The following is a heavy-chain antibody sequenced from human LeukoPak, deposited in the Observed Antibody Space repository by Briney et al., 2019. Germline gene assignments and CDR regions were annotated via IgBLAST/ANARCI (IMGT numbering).Heavy chain of an antibody. V-gene: IGHV1-46*01. CDR2: INPSGGST. D-gene: IGHD2-2*02. J-gene: IGHJ6*03. Sequence: EASVKVSCKASGYTFTSYYMHWVRQAPGQGLEWMGIINPSGGSTSYAQKFQGRVTMTRVMSTSTVYMELSSLRSEDTAVYYCARGRVVPAARPHYYYYYMDVWGKGTTVTVSS. CDR3: ARGRVVPAARPHYYYYYMDV. CDR1: GYTFTSYY.